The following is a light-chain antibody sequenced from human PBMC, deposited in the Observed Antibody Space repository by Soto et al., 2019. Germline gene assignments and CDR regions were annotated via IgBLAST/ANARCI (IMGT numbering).Light chain of an antibody. J-gene: IGKJ1*01. V-gene: IGKV1-5*01. Sequence: DIQMTQSPSTLSASVGDTVTITCRASQSINKWLAWYQQRPGKAPSLLITDASKLESGVPPRFNGSRSETEFTLTIRNLQPDDFATYYCQQYNSFPWTFGLGTKVDIK. CDR1: QSINKW. CDR3: QQYNSFPWT. CDR2: DAS.